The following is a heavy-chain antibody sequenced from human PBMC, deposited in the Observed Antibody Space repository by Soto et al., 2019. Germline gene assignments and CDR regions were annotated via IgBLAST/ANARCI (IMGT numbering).Heavy chain of an antibody. CDR2: ISAYNDDT. J-gene: IGHJ4*02. CDR3: ARDRVVGATDFDY. Sequence: ASVKVSCKAAGGTFSSDTINWVRQAPGQGLEWMGRISAYNDDTNYAQKFQGRVTITTDTSTSTAYMELRSLRSDDTAVYYCARDRVVGATDFDYWGQGTLVTVSS. V-gene: IGHV1-18*01. D-gene: IGHD1-26*01. CDR1: GGTFSSDT.